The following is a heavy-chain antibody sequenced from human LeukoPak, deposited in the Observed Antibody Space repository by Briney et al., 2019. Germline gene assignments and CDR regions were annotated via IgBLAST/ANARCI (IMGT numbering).Heavy chain of an antibody. Sequence: GESLMISCKGSGYSFTSYWISWVRQKPGKGLEWMGRIDPSDSYTNYSPSFQGHVTISADKSISTAYLQWSSLKASDTAMYYCARHWAAASLDLDYWGQGTLVPVSS. V-gene: IGHV5-10-1*01. J-gene: IGHJ4*02. CDR2: IDPSDSYT. CDR3: ARHWAAASLDLDY. D-gene: IGHD6-13*01. CDR1: GYSFTSYW.